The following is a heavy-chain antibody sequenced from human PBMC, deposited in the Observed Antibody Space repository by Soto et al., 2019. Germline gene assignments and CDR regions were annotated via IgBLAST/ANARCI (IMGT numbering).Heavy chain of an antibody. D-gene: IGHD4-17*01. CDR3: ASLTTTAFYYYYYGMDV. Sequence: PSETLSLTCAVYGGSFSGYYWSWIRQPPGKGLEWIGEINHSGSTNYNPSLKSRVTISVDTSKNQFSLKLSSVTAADTAVYYCASLTTTAFYYYYYGMDVWGQGTTVTVSS. CDR2: INHSGST. J-gene: IGHJ6*02. CDR1: GGSFSGYY. V-gene: IGHV4-34*01.